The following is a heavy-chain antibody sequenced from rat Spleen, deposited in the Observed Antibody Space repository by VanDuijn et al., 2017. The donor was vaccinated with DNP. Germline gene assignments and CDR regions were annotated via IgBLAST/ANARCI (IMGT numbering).Heavy chain of an antibody. CDR1: GYSITSNY. D-gene: IGHD1-9*01. CDR3: ATLSTTGITSFDY. J-gene: IGHJ2*01. Sequence: EVQLQESGSGLVKPSQSLSLTCSVTGYSITSNYWGWIRKFPGNKMEYIGHISYSGNTNYNPSLKSRISITRDTSKNHFFLHLNSVTTEDTATYYCATLSTTGITSFDYWGQGVMVTVSS. V-gene: IGHV3-1*01. CDR2: ISYSGNT.